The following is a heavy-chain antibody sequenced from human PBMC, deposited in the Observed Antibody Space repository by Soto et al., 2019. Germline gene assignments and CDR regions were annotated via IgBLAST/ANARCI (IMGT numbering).Heavy chain of an antibody. Sequence: SETLSLTCTVSGGSISSYYWSWIRQPPGKGLEWIGYIYYSGSTNYNPSLKSRATISLDTSKNQFSLKLSSVTAADTAVYYCARQGPASILNTWFDPWGQGTLVTVSS. V-gene: IGHV4-59*01. CDR2: IYYSGST. CDR3: ARQGPASILNTWFDP. D-gene: IGHD2-2*01. J-gene: IGHJ5*02. CDR1: GGSISSYY.